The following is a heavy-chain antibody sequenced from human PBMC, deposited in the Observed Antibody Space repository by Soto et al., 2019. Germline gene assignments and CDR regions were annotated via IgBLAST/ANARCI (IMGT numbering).Heavy chain of an antibody. CDR2: SRNKANSYNT. V-gene: IGHV3-72*01. CDR1: GFSFSDYY. D-gene: IGHD1-26*01. J-gene: IGHJ4*02. Sequence: EVQLVESGGGLVQPGGSLRLSCAASGFSFSDYYMDWVRQVPGKGREWVGRSRNKANSYNTEYAPSVKGRFSISRDNSKDSMYLQMNSLKTEDTAVYYCARDTGGSYDYWGQGALVTVSS. CDR3: ARDTGGSYDY.